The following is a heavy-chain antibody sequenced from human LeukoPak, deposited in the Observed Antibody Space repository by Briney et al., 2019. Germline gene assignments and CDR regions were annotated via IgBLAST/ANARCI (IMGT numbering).Heavy chain of an antibody. J-gene: IGHJ5*02. CDR1: GYTFTSYG. CDR3: ARDIYYDSSGYT. V-gene: IGHV1-18*01. CDR2: ISAYNGNT. D-gene: IGHD3-22*01. Sequence: ASVKVSCKASGYTFTSYGISWVRQAPGQGLEWMGWISAYNGNTNYAQKFQGRVTITADESTSTAYMELSSLRSEDTAVYYCARDIYYDSSGYTWGQGTLVTVSS.